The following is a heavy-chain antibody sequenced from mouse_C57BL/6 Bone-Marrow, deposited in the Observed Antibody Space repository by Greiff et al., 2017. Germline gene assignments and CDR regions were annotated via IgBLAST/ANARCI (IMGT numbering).Heavy chain of an antibody. Sequence: VKVVESGPGLVAPSQSLSITCTVSGFSLTSYAISWVRQPPGKGLEWLGVIWTGGGTNYNSALKSRLSISKDNSKSQVFLKMNSLQTDDTARYYCARAITTVVRWGAMDYWGQGTSVTVSS. J-gene: IGHJ4*01. CDR2: IWTGGGT. CDR1: GFSLTSYA. CDR3: ARAITTVVRWGAMDY. V-gene: IGHV2-9-1*01. D-gene: IGHD1-1*01.